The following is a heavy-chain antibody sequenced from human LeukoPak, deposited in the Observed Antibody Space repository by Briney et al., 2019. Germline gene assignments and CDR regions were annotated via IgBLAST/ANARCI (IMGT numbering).Heavy chain of an antibody. CDR3: ARATSYYYGSGSYYYAAFDI. D-gene: IGHD3-10*01. CDR2: IIPIFGTA. CDR1: RGTFSRYA. Sequence: SVKDSCKASRGTFSRYAIRGVRQAPAQGLEWVGGIIPIFGTANYAQKFQGGVTITADECTSTAYMELSSLRSEDTAVYYCARATSYYYGSGSYYYAAFDIWGQGTMVTVSS. V-gene: IGHV1-69*01. J-gene: IGHJ3*02.